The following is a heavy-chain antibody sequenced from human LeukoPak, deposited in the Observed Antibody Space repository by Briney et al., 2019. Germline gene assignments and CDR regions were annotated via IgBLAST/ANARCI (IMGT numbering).Heavy chain of an antibody. J-gene: IGHJ5*02. CDR1: GGSISSSSYY. CDR3: ARDRLGRAAATKIDP. D-gene: IGHD6-13*01. V-gene: IGHV4-39*07. Sequence: SETLSLTCTVSGGSISSSSYYWGWIRQPPGKGLEWIGSIYYSGSTYYNPSLKSRVTISVDTSKNQFSLKLSSVTAADTAVYYCARDRLGRAAATKIDPWGQGTLVTVSS. CDR2: IYYSGST.